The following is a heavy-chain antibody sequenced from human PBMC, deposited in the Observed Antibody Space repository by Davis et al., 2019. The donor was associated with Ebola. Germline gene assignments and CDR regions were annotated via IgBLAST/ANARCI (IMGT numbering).Heavy chain of an antibody. J-gene: IGHJ3*02. V-gene: IGHV3-9*01. CDR1: GFTFDDYA. Sequence: PGGSLRLSCAASGFTFDDYAMHWVRQAPGKGLEWVSGISWNSGSIGYADSVKGRFTISRDNAKNSLYLQMNSLRAEDTALYYCAKDAIAVAGPGDAFDIWGQGTMVTVSS. D-gene: IGHD6-19*01. CDR3: AKDAIAVAGPGDAFDI. CDR2: ISWNSGSI.